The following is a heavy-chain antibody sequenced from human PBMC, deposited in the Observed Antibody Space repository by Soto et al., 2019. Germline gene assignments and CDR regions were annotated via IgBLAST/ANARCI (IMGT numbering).Heavy chain of an antibody. V-gene: IGHV3-66*01. CDR3: ARMVYVDILTGYYLPYYYYMDV. J-gene: IGHJ6*03. Sequence: GGSLRLSCAASGFTVSSIYMSWVRQAPGKGLEWVSVIYSGGSTYYADSVKGRFTISRDNSKNTLYLQMNSLRAEDTAVYYCARMVYVDILTGYYLPYYYYMDVWGKGTTVTVSS. CDR2: IYSGGST. D-gene: IGHD3-9*01. CDR1: GFTVSSIY.